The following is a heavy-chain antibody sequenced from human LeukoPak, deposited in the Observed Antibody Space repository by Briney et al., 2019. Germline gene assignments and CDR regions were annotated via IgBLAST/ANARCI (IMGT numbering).Heavy chain of an antibody. J-gene: IGHJ6*03. D-gene: IGHD4-23*01. V-gene: IGHV4-39*01. CDR3: ARQAGGFYYYFMDV. CDR1: GGSISSSSYY. CDR2: IYYSGST. Sequence: SETLSLTCTVSGGSISSSSYYWGWIRQPPGKGLEWIGSIYYSGSTYYNPSLKSRVTISVDTSKSQFSLKLSSVTAADTAVYYCARQAGGFYYYFMDVWGKGTTVTVSS.